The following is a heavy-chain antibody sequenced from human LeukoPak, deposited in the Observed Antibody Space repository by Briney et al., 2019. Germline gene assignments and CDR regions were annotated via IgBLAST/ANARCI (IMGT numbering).Heavy chain of an antibody. V-gene: IGHV4-34*01. CDR3: ARGAGRNMITGWFVMKNAFDI. Sequence: SETLSLTCAVNGGSLSGHYWGWVRQSPGKGLQWIGEINYRGSTNYAPSLKSRVTISLDTSKNQVSLEVSSVTAADTAVYYCARGAGRNMITGWFVMKNAFDIWGQGTMVTVSS. CDR1: GGSLSGHY. J-gene: IGHJ3*02. CDR2: INYRGST. D-gene: IGHD3-16*01.